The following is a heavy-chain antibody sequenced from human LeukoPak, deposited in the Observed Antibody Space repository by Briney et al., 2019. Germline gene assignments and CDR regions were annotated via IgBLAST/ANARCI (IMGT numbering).Heavy chain of an antibody. J-gene: IGHJ4*02. CDR2: IYYRGST. Sequence: SETLSLTCAVSGDSIRSSSYYWGWIRQPPGRGMEWIGSIYYRGSTYYNPSLKSRVTISVDTSKSQFSLELTSVTVADTAMYFCATRIVAIKSRFFDYWGQGSRITVSS. CDR3: ATRIVAIKSRFFDY. V-gene: IGHV4-39*01. CDR1: GDSIRSSSYY. D-gene: IGHD5-12*01.